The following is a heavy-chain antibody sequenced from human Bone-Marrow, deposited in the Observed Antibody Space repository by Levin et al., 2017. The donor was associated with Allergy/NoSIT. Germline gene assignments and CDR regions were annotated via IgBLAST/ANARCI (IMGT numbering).Heavy chain of an antibody. J-gene: IGHJ5*02. CDR1: GFTFSRYD. V-gene: IGHV3-13*01. CDR3: ARGPWFDP. Sequence: RAGGSLRLSCAASGFTFSRYDIHWLRQSPGKGLEWVSAIGTSADTYYAVSVKGRFTISREDAKNSLYLQMNSLRAGDTAIYYCARGPWFDPWGQGTLVTVSS. CDR2: IGTSADT.